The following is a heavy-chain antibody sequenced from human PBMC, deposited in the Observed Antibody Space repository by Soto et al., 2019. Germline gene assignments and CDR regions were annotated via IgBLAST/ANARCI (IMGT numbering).Heavy chain of an antibody. V-gene: IGHV1-69*13. CDR3: ARSQGSSTSLEIYYYYYYGMDV. D-gene: IGHD2-2*01. CDR2: IIPISGTA. J-gene: IGHJ6*02. Sequence: SVKLSCKASGGTFSSYAISWVRQAPGQGLEWMGGIIPISGTANYAQKFQGRVTITADESTSTAYMELSSLRSEDTAVYYCARSQGSSTSLEIYYYYYYGMDVWGQGTTVTVSS. CDR1: GGTFSSYA.